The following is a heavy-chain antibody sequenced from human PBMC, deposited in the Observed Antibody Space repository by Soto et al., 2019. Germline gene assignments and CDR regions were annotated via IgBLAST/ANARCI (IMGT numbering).Heavy chain of an antibody. CDR2: ISSGAFTI. CDR1: GFSFSYSY. D-gene: IGHD1-1*01. V-gene: IGHV3-11*01. Sequence: PGGSLRLSSVVSGFSFSYSYMTWVRQIPGKGLEWIASISSGAFTISYAAAVKGRFTISRDDGHNSLFLQMDSLRAEDTALYYCARDTTRLEHWGQGTLVTVSS. CDR3: ARDTTRLEH. J-gene: IGHJ4*02.